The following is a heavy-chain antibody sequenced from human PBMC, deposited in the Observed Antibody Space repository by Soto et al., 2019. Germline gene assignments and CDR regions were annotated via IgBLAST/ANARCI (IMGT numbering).Heavy chain of an antibody. CDR3: ARAYGDYYFDR. CDR2: IYHTGSA. CDR1: GGPIRSGGHY. V-gene: IGHV4-31*03. Sequence: QVQLQESGPGLVKPSQTLSLTCTVSGGPIRSGGHYWSWIRQHPGKGLEWIGYIYHTGSAYYNPSLKGRLNISVATSTNQFSLKLASVTAADTAVYYCARAYGDYYFDRWGQGTLVTVSS. J-gene: IGHJ4*02. D-gene: IGHD4-17*01.